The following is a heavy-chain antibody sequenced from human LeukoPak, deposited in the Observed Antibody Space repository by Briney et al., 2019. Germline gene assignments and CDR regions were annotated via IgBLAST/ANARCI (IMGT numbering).Heavy chain of an antibody. V-gene: IGHV4-4*09. Sequence: PSETLTLTCIVSGGSISDHYCNWIRQPPEKGLQWIGYISSSGATKYNPSLKSRVTTSVDTSKNQFSLRLSSVTAADTAVYYCAKWEPAYEALAVWGQGTMVTVSS. CDR3: AKWEPAYEALAV. D-gene: IGHD1-14*01. J-gene: IGHJ3*01. CDR1: GGSISDHY. CDR2: ISSSGAT.